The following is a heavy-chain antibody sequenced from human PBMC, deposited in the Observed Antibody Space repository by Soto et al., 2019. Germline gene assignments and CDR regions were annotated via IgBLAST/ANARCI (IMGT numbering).Heavy chain of an antibody. CDR1: GFTLSSYY. D-gene: IGHD2-15*01. CDR2: MNQDGSEK. CDR3: ARDDGLCFCDGCYGIPFYV. V-gene: IGHV3-7*04. Sequence: PGGSLRLSCVASGFTLSSYYMTWVRQAPGEGLEWVANMNQDGSEKYYVDSVKGRFIISRDNAENSLYLEVSSLGADDTAVYYCARDDGLCFCDGCYGIPFYVSAQRTTVPVS. J-gene: IGHJ6*02.